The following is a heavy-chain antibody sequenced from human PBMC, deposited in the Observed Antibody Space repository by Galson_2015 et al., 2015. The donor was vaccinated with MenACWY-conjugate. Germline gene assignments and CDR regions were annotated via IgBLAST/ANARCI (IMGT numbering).Heavy chain of an antibody. V-gene: IGHV3-74*01. CDR2: VNNDGTAT. CDR3: VRDRATMFGVLIPSNYFDP. CDR1: GFTFSNYC. D-gene: IGHD3-3*01. Sequence: SLRLSCAASGFTFSNYCMHWVRQAPGKGLVWVARVNNDGTATTYADSVKGRFTISRDNAKNTLYLQLNSLRVEDTAVYFCVRDRATMFGVLIPSNYFDPWGQGALVTVSS. J-gene: IGHJ5*02.